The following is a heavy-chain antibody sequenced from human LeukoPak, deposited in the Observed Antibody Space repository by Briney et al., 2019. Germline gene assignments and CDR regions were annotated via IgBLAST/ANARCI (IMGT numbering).Heavy chain of an antibody. V-gene: IGHV3-23*01. J-gene: IGHJ4*02. Sequence: GGSLRLSCAASGFTFSSYAMSWVRQAPGKGLEWVSAISGSGGSTYYADSVKGRFTISRDNSKNTLYPQMNSLRAEDTAVYYCAKVELAVAGTRFQYYFDYWGQGTLVTVSS. D-gene: IGHD6-19*01. CDR3: AKVELAVAGTRFQYYFDY. CDR2: ISGSGGST. CDR1: GFTFSSYA.